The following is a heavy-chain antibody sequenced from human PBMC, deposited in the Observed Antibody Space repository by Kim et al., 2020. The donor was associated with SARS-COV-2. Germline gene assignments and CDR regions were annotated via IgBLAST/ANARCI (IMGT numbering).Heavy chain of an antibody. CDR2: INTDGSST. Sequence: GGSLRLSCAASGFTVSSSWMHWVRQAPGTGLVWVARINTDGSSTSYGDSVKGRFTISRDDAKNTLYLEMNSLRAEDSALYYCERGFAGQCSGGSCYQNWFDPWGQGTLVTVSS. D-gene: IGHD2-15*01. V-gene: IGHV3-74*01. CDR3: ERGFAGQCSGGSCYQNWFDP. CDR1: GFTVSSSW. J-gene: IGHJ5*02.